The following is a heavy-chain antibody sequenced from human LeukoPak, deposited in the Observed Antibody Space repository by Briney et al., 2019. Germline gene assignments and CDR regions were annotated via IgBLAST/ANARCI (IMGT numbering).Heavy chain of an antibody. Sequence: PGGSLRLSCAASGFTFSSYGMHWVRQAPGKGLEWVAVIWYDGSNKYYADSVKGRFTISRDNSKNTLYLQMNSLRAEDTAVYYCARGYYGSGSYSYYYYGMDVWGQGTTVTVSS. V-gene: IGHV3-33*01. J-gene: IGHJ6*02. CDR2: IWYDGSNK. CDR3: ARGYYGSGSYSYYYYGMDV. CDR1: GFTFSSYG. D-gene: IGHD3-10*01.